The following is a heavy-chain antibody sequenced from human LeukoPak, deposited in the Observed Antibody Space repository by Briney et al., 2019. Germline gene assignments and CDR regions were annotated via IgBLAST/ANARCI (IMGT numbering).Heavy chain of an antibody. CDR1: GFTFSDYY. CDR3: ARDTTYKLDN. CDR2: ISSSGSTI. V-gene: IGHV3-11*04. D-gene: IGHD1-1*01. Sequence: GGSLRLSCAASGFTFSDYYMSWIRQAPGKGLEWVSYISSSGSTIYYADSVKGRFTISRDNAKNSLYLQMNSLRSEDTAMYFCARDTTYKLDNWGQGTLVTVSS. J-gene: IGHJ4*02.